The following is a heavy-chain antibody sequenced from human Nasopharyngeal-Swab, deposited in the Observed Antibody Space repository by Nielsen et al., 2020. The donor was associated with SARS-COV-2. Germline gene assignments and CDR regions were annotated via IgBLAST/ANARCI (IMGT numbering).Heavy chain of an antibody. CDR3: ARGQDAYYYMDV. J-gene: IGHJ6*03. V-gene: IGHV4-34*01. Sequence: GSLRLSCVFFGSSLNVFHWTWIRQTPGKGLEWIGEINDRGSGNYNPSLRSRVTISAGTSNIQFSLKLNSVTAADTAVYYCARGQDAYYYMDVWGEGTTVTVSS. CDR2: INDRGSG. D-gene: IGHD2-15*01. CDR1: GSSLNVFH.